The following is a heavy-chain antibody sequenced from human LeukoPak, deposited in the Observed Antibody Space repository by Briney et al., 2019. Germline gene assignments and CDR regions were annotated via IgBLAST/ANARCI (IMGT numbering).Heavy chain of an antibody. D-gene: IGHD5-18*01. V-gene: IGHV3-74*01. Sequence: GGSLRLSCAASGFTFVSYWMHWVRQAPGKGLVWVSRINGYGSSTDFADSVRGRFTISRDNAKNTLYLQMNSLRAEDTAVYYCARDAPGNTALDYWGQGTLVTVSS. CDR1: GFTFVSYW. CDR2: INGYGSST. CDR3: ARDAPGNTALDY. J-gene: IGHJ4*02.